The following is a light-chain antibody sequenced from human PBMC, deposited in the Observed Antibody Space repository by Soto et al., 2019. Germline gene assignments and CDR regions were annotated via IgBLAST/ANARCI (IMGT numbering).Light chain of an antibody. Sequence: EIVMTQSPATLSVSPGERATLSCRASQGVTTNLAWYQQKPGQAPRLLIYGASTRATGIPARFSGSGSGTECTLTISSLQSEDFGVYYCQQYNTWPLTFGGGTKVEIK. CDR2: GAS. CDR3: QQYNTWPLT. J-gene: IGKJ4*02. CDR1: QGVTTN. V-gene: IGKV3-15*01.